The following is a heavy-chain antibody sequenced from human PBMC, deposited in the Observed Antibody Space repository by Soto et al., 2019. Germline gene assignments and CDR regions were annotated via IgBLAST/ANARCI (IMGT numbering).Heavy chain of an antibody. CDR2: ISSSLTYV. D-gene: IGHD4-17*01. J-gene: IGHJ4*01. CDR3: VRSRWLYAIDF. V-gene: IGHV3-11*03. CDR1: GFTFKDDY. Sequence: PGGSLRLSCAASGFTFKDDYMGWILQAPWKGLEWVSFISSSLTYVKLADSVKGRFTISRDNAKDSLSLQMNSLRAEDTAVYYCVRSRWLYAIDFWGHGILVTVSS.